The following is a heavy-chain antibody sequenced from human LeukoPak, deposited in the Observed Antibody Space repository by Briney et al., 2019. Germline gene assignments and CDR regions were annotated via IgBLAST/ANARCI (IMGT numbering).Heavy chain of an antibody. J-gene: IGHJ4*02. CDR2: IYTSGST. D-gene: IGHD3-3*01. Sequence: PSETLSLTCTVSGGSLSSYYWSWIRQPAGKGLEWIGRIYTSGSTNYNPSLKSRVTMSVDTSKNQFSLKLSSVTAADTAVYYCARGITVFGVVSNYHFDYWGQGTLVTVSS. V-gene: IGHV4-4*07. CDR3: ARGITVFGVVSNYHFDY. CDR1: GGSLSSYY.